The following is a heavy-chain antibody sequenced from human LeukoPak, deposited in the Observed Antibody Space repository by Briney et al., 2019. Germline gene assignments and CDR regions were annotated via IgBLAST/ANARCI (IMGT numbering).Heavy chain of an antibody. J-gene: IGHJ4*02. CDR3: FSVGY. CDR2: INHSGST. Sequence: SETLSLTCAVYGGSLSGYYWSWIRQPPGKGLEWIGEINHSGSTNYNPSLKSRVTISVDTSKNQFSLKLSSVTAADTAVYYCFSVGYWGQGTLVTVSS. CDR1: GGSLSGYY. D-gene: IGHD1-26*01. V-gene: IGHV4-34*01.